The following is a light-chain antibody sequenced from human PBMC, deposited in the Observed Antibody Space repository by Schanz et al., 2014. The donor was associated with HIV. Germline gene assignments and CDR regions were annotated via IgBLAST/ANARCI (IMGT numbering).Light chain of an antibody. V-gene: IGKV1D-13*01. Sequence: IQMTQSPSSLSASLGDSVTITCRASQGISNLLAWYQQKPGQAPNLLISEASTLESGVPSRFSGTGSGTEFTLTISSLHPDDFATYFCLHYNDFTSTFGQGTKLEIK. CDR2: EAS. CDR3: LHYNDFTST. CDR1: QGISNL. J-gene: IGKJ2*01.